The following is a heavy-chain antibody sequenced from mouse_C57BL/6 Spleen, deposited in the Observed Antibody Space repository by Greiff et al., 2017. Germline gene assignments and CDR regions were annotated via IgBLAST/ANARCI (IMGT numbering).Heavy chain of an antibody. CDR1: GFTFSDFY. V-gene: IGHV7-1*01. J-gene: IGHJ4*01. D-gene: IGHD1-1*01. Sequence: EVKVVESGGGLVQSGRSLRLSCATSGFTFSDFYMEWVRQAPGKGLEWIAASRNKANDYTTEYSASVKGRFIVSRDTSQSILYLQMNALRAEDTAIYYCARDAPYYYGSGYAMDYWGQGTSVTVSS. CDR2: SRNKANDYTT. CDR3: ARDAPYYYGSGYAMDY.